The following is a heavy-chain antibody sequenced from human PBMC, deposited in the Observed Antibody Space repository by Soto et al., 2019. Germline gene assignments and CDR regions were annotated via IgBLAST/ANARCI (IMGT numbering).Heavy chain of an antibody. CDR2: IYYSGST. J-gene: IGHJ4*02. V-gene: IGHV4-31*03. Sequence: PSETLSLTCTVSGGSISSGGYYWSWIRQHPGKGLEWIGYIYYSGSTYYNPSLKSRVTISVDTSKNQFSLKLSSVTAADTAVYYCARVVAFRGYYFDYWGQGTLVTVSS. D-gene: IGHD2-2*01. CDR3: ARVVAFRGYYFDY. CDR1: GGSISSGGYY.